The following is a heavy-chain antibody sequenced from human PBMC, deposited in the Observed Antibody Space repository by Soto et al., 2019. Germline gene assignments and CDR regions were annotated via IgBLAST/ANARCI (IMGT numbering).Heavy chain of an antibody. CDR2: IYYSGST. CDR1: GGSISSGGYY. CDR3: ARGTWGYAIDY. Sequence: QVQLQESGPGLVKPSQTLSLTCTVSGGSISSGGYYWSWIRQHPGKGLEWIGYIYYSGSTYYNPSLKSRVTISVDTSKNQFSLKLSSVTASVTAVYYCARGTWGYAIDYWGQGTLVTVSS. V-gene: IGHV4-31*03. J-gene: IGHJ4*02. D-gene: IGHD5-12*01.